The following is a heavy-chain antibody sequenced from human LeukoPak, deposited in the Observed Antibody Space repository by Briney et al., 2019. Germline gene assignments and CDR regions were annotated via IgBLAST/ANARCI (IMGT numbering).Heavy chain of an antibody. CDR2: IYYSGST. CDR3: ARERVGYCSGGSCRHFDY. J-gene: IGHJ4*02. D-gene: IGHD2-15*01. CDR1: GGSVSSGSYY. Sequence: PSETLSLTCTVSGGSVSSGSYYWSWIRQPPGKGLEWIGYIYYSGSTNYNPSLKSRVTISVDTSKNQFSLKLSPVTAADTAVYYCARERVGYCSGGSCRHFDYWGQGTLVTVSS. V-gene: IGHV4-61*01.